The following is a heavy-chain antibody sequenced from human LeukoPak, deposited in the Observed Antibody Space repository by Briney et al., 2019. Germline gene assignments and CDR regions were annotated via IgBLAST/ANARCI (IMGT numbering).Heavy chain of an antibody. Sequence: PGGSLRLSCAASGFTFSSYNMNWVRQAPGKGLEWVSSISSSSDYIYYADSVKGRFTISRDNAKNTLYLQMNSLRTEDTAVYYCARGSWRFDNGDSGFDPWGQGTLVTVSS. CDR3: ARGSWRFDNGDSGFDP. CDR2: ISSSSDYI. CDR1: GFTFSSYN. J-gene: IGHJ5*02. V-gene: IGHV3-21*01. D-gene: IGHD4-17*01.